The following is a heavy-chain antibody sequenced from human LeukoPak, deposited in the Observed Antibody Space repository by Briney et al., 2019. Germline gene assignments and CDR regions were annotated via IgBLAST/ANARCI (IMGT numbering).Heavy chain of an antibody. Sequence: GRSLRLSCAASGFTFSSYAMHWVRQAPGKGLEWVAVISYDGSNKYYADSVKGRFTISRDNSKNTLYLQMNSLRAEDTAVYYCAKGGTVTTASYYYYYYYMDVWGKGTTVTISS. CDR2: ISYDGSNK. CDR3: AKGGTVTTASYYYYYYYMDV. D-gene: IGHD4-17*01. J-gene: IGHJ6*03. CDR1: GFTFSSYA. V-gene: IGHV3-30*04.